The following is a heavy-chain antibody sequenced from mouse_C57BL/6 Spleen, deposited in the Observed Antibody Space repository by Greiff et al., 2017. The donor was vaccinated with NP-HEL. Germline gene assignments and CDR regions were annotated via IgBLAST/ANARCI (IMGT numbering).Heavy chain of an antibody. CDR1: GFTFSDYY. CDR2: INYDGSST. J-gene: IGHJ1*03. V-gene: IGHV5-16*01. Sequence: EVKLVESEGGLVQPGSSMKLSCTASGFTFSDYYMAWVRQVPEKGLEWVANINYDGSSTYYLDSLKSRFIISRDNAKNILYLQMSSLKSEDTATYYCARDGDYYGSSSYWYFDVWGTGTTVTVSS. CDR3: ARDGDYYGSSSYWYFDV. D-gene: IGHD1-1*01.